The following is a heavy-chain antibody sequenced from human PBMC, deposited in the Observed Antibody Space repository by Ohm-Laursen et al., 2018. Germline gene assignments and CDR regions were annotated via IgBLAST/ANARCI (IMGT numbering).Heavy chain of an antibody. CDR1: GFTFSSYA. D-gene: IGHD3-16*02. Sequence: SLRLSCAASGFTFSSYAMSWVRQAPGKGLEWVSVVSASGGTTYYADSVKGRFTISRDNSKNTLYLQMNSLRAEDTAVYYCAKGGYPYYYYGMDVWGQGTTVTVSS. CDR3: AKGGYPYYYYGMDV. J-gene: IGHJ6*02. V-gene: IGHV3-23*01. CDR2: VSASGGTT.